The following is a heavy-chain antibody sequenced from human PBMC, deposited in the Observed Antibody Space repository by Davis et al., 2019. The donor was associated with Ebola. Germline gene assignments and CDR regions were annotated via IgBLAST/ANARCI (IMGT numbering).Heavy chain of an antibody. D-gene: IGHD3-16*01. CDR3: ARQPRSTRSPEYYHGLDV. CDR1: HGSISSHF. J-gene: IGHJ6*02. V-gene: IGHV4-59*11. CDR2: IFYTGST. Sequence: PSETLSLTCAVSHGSISSHFWSWIRQSPGQGLEWIGSIFYTGSTNLNPSLRSRVTLSVDRPKNQFSLNLTSVTAADKAVYFWARQPRSTRSPEYYHGLDVWGQGTTVVVSS.